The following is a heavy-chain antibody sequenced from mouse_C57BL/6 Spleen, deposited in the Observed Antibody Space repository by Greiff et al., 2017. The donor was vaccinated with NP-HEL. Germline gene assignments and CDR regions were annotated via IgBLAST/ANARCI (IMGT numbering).Heavy chain of an antibody. CDR2: INYDGSST. CDR1: GFTFSDYY. V-gene: IGHV5-16*01. CDR3: AREGTTVVAHWYFDV. J-gene: IGHJ1*03. Sequence: EVMLVESEGGLVQPGSSMKLSCTASGFTFSDYYMAWVRQVPEKGLEWVANINYDGSSTYYLDSLKGRFIISRDNAKNILYLQMSSLKSEDTATYYCAREGTTVVAHWYFDVWGTGTTVTVSS. D-gene: IGHD1-1*01.